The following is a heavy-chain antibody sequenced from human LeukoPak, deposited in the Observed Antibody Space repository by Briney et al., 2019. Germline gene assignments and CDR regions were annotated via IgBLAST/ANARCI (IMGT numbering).Heavy chain of an antibody. V-gene: IGHV1-2*02. D-gene: IGHD3-22*01. Sequence: ASVKVSCKASGYTFTGYYIHWVRQAPGQGLEWMGWINPNSGGTKYAQKFQGRVTMTRDTSISTAYMELSRLRSDDTAVYYCARAVNYYDSSGYNYWGQGTLVTVSS. J-gene: IGHJ4*02. CDR2: INPNSGGT. CDR3: ARAVNYYDSSGYNY. CDR1: GYTFTGYY.